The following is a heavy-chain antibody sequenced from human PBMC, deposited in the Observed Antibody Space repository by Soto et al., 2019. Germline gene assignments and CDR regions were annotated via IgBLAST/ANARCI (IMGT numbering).Heavy chain of an antibody. Sequence: GASVKVSCKASGYTFTTYYIHWVRQAPGQGLEWMGVINPSDGTTNYAQNFQGRVTMTRDTSTSTAYMEMSSLRSEDTAVYYCLRGTAYWGQGTQVTVSS. CDR3: LRGTAY. CDR2: INPSDGTT. CDR1: GYTFTTYY. J-gene: IGHJ4*02. V-gene: IGHV1-46*01.